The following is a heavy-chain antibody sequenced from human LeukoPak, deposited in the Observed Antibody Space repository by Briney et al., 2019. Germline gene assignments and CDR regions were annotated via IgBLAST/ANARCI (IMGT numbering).Heavy chain of an antibody. CDR1: GGSFSGYY. D-gene: IGHD1-14*01. J-gene: IGHJ6*03. CDR2: INHSGST. CDR3: ARFPGGAEYRHYYYMDV. Sequence: PSETLSLTCAVYGGSFSGYYWGWIRQPPGKGLEWIGEINHSGSTNYNPSLKSRVTISVDTSKNQFSLKLSSVTAADTAVYYCARFPGGAEYRHYYYMDVWGKGTTVTVSS. V-gene: IGHV4-34*01.